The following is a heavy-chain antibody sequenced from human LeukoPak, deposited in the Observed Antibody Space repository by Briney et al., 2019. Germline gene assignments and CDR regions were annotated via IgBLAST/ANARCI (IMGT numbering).Heavy chain of an antibody. J-gene: IGHJ4*02. V-gene: IGHV4-59*08. D-gene: IGHD6-13*01. CDR1: GGSISSYY. CDR2: IYYSGST. CDR3: ARHFAYSGSWYFDY. Sequence: SETLSLTCTVSGGSISSYYWSWIRQPPGKGLEWIGYIYYSGSTNYNPSLKSRVTISVDTSKNQFSLELSSVTAADTAAYYCARHFAYSGSWYFDYWGQGALVTVSS.